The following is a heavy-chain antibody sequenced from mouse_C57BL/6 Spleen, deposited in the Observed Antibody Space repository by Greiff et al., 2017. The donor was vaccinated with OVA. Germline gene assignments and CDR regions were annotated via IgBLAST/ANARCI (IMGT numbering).Heavy chain of an antibody. V-gene: IGHV1-50*01. J-gene: IGHJ3*01. CDR2: IDPSDSYT. Sequence: QVQLQQSGAELVKPGASVKLSCKASGYTFTSYWMQWVKQRPGQGLEWIGEIDPSDSYTNYNQKFKGKATLTVDTSSSTAYMQLSSLTSEDSAVYYCARRAGTAWFAYWGQGTLVTVSA. CDR1: GYTFTSYW. CDR3: ARRAGTAWFAY. D-gene: IGHD4-1*01.